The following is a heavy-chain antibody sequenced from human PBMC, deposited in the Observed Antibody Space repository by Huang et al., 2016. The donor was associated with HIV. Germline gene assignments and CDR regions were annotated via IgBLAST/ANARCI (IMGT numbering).Heavy chain of an antibody. CDR2: LGGTGTVM. CDR3: ATGITVAGGEFYFDY. Sequence: QVRLVESGGGLVKPGGSLRLSCAASGFTFSTYYASWIRQAPGKGREWISFLGGTGTVMYYADSVRGRFVITRDNSKNSLYLQMNNLRAEDTAVYFCATGITVAGGEFYFDYRGQGDLVTVSS. J-gene: IGHJ4*02. V-gene: IGHV3-11*01. D-gene: IGHD6-19*01. CDR1: GFTFSTYY.